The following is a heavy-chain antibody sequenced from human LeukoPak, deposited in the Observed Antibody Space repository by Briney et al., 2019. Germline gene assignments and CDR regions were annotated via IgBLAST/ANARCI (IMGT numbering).Heavy chain of an antibody. CDR3: ARDRVGSSSWYGSRRYLAPDY. J-gene: IGHJ4*02. Sequence: GASVKVTCKASGYTFTIYGISWVRQAPGQGLEWMGWISAYNGNTNYAQKLQGRVTMTTDTSTSTAYMELRSLRSDDTAVYYCARDRVGSSSWYGSRRYLAPDYWGQGTLVTVSS. D-gene: IGHD6-13*01. CDR1: GYTFTIYG. V-gene: IGHV1-18*01. CDR2: ISAYNGNT.